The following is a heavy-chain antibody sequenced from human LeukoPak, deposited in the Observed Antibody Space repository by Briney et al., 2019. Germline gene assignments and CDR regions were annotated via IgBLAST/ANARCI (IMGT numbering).Heavy chain of an antibody. D-gene: IGHD3-3*01. J-gene: IGHJ4*02. CDR3: ARDERLLSFLK. CDR2: ISGSGDNT. V-gene: IGHV3-23*01. CDR1: GFTFSNYA. Sequence: GGSLRLSCAASGFTFSNYAMSWVRQAPGKGLEWVSAISGSGDNTYYADSVKGRFTVSRDNSKNTLFLQMDSLRVEDTAVYYCARDERLLSFLKWGQGTLVTVSS.